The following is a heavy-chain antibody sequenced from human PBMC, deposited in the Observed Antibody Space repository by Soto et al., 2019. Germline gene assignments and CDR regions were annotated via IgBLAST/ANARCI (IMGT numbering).Heavy chain of an antibody. CDR1: GGSISSGGYC. CDR2: IYYSGST. J-gene: IGHJ6*02. V-gene: IGHV4-31*03. D-gene: IGHD2-21*01. CDR3: AREATEAPHKYGMDV. Sequence: SETLSLTCTVSGGSISSGGYCWSWIRQHPGKGLEWIGYIYYSGSTYYNPSLKSRVTISVDTSKNQFSLKLSSVTAADTAVYYCAREATEAPHKYGMDVWGQGNTVTVSS.